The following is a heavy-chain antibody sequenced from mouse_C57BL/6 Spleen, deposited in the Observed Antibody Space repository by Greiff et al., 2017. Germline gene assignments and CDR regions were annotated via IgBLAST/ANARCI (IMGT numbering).Heavy chain of an antibody. CDR3: ARTITTVPWYFDV. CDR2: IYPGDGDT. Sequence: QVQLQQSGPELVKPGASVKISCKASGYAFSSSWMNWVKQRPGKGLEWIGRIYPGDGDTNYNGKFKGKATLTADKSSSTAYMQLSSLTSEDSAVYFCARTITTVPWYFDVWGTGTTVTVSS. V-gene: IGHV1-82*01. J-gene: IGHJ1*03. D-gene: IGHD1-1*01. CDR1: GYAFSSSW.